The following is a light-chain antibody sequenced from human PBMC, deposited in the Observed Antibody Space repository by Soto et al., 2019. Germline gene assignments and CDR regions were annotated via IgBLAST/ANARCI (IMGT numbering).Light chain of an antibody. CDR1: SSDVGGYNY. CDR3: SSYTSSSTLGVV. Sequence: QSVLTQPASVSGSPGQSITISCTGTSSDVGGYNYVSWYQQHPGKAPKLMIYDVSNRPSGVSYRFSGSKSGNTASLTISGLQAEDEADYYCSSYTSSSTLGVVFGGGTKLTVL. CDR2: DVS. V-gene: IGLV2-14*01. J-gene: IGLJ2*01.